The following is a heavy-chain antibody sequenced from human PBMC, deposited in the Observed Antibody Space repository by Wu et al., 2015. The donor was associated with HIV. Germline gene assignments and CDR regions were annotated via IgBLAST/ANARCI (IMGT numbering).Heavy chain of an antibody. D-gene: IGHD1-1*01. CDR3: ARRRTGTTATRNQNDAFDI. CDR1: GGTFSSYA. V-gene: IGHV1-69*05. J-gene: IGHJ3*02. CDR2: IIPIFGTA. Sequence: QVQLVQSGAEVKKPGSSVKVSCKASGGTFSSYAISWVRQAPGQGLEWMGGIIPIFGTANYAQKFQGRVTITTDESTSTAYMELSSLRSEDTAVYYCARRRTGTTATRNQNDAFDIWGQGTMVTVSS.